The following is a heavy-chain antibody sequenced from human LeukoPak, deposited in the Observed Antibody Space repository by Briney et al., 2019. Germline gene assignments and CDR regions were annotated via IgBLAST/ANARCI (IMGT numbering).Heavy chain of an antibody. CDR1: GFTFSDHY. J-gene: IGHJ4*02. CDR2: IKNDGSET. CDR3: VKNDGWFHLAQ. Sequence: GGSLRLSCVASGFTFSDHYMDWVRQAPGKGLEWVGHIKNDGSETYYLDSLKGRFSISRDNTNNALYLQMNSLRVEDTAVYYCVKNDGWFHLAQWGQGTLVTVSS. V-gene: IGHV3-7*03. D-gene: IGHD6-19*01.